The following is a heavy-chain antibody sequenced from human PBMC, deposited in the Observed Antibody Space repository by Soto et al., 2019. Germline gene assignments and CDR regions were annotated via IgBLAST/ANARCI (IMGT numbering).Heavy chain of an antibody. V-gene: IGHV1-24*01. Sequence: ASVKVSCKVSGYTLTELSMHWGRQAPGKGLEWMGGFDPEDGETIYAQKFQGRVTMTEDTSTDTAYMELSSLRAEDTAVYYCATSEQWLVRRDPFDVWGQGTMVTVSS. CDR2: FDPEDGET. CDR1: GYTLTELS. D-gene: IGHD6-19*01. CDR3: ATSEQWLVRRDPFDV. J-gene: IGHJ3*01.